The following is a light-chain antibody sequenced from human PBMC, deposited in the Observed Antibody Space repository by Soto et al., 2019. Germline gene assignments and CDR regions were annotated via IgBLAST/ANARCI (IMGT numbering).Light chain of an antibody. CDR1: QSVSSPY. CDR2: ATS. CDR3: QQYGTSST. V-gene: IGKV3-20*01. J-gene: IGKJ5*01. Sequence: ETVLTQSPGTLSLSPGERVTLSCRASQSVSSPYVAWYQQKPGQAPRPLISATSTRATGIPDRFSGSGSGTDFALTISRLEPEDFAVYYCQQYGTSSTFGQGTRLEIK.